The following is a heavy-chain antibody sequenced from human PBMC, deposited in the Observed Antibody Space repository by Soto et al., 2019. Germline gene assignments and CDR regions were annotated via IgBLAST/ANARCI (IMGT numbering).Heavy chain of an antibody. V-gene: IGHV1-69*08. J-gene: IGHJ4*02. CDR1: GGTFTSYS. Sequence: QVQLMQSGAEVKKPGSSVKVSCKASGGTFTSYSISWVRQAPGQGLEWMGRIIPVVGIGHYAQKFQGRVTXTXYKSTTTAYMELSSLRSEDTALYYCARDHYYDSSGYHYFFDSWGQGTLVTVSS. D-gene: IGHD3-22*01. CDR2: IIPVVGIG. CDR3: ARDHYYDSSGYHYFFDS.